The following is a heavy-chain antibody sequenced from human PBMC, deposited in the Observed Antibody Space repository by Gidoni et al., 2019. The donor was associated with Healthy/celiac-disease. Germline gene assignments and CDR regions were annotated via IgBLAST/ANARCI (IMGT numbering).Heavy chain of an antibody. J-gene: IGHJ5*02. Sequence: QLQLQESGPGLVKPSETLSLTCTVSVGSISSSSYYWGWIRQPPGKGLEWIGRIYYSGSTYYNPSLKSRVTISVDTSKNQFSLKLSSVTAADTAVYYCARKVVAARGGWFDPWGQGTLVTVSS. CDR2: IYYSGST. V-gene: IGHV4-39*01. CDR3: ARKVVAARGGWFDP. CDR1: VGSISSSSYY. D-gene: IGHD2-15*01.